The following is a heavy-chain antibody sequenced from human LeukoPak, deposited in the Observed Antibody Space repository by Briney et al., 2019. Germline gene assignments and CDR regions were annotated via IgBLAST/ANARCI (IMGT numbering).Heavy chain of an antibody. Sequence: SETLSLTCTVSGGSISSGSYYWSWIRQPAGKGLEWIGRIYTSGSTNYNPPLKSRVTISVDTSKNQFSLKLSSVTAADTAVYYCARSCGLQDFDYWGQGTLVTVSS. J-gene: IGHJ4*02. V-gene: IGHV4-61*02. CDR3: ARSCGLQDFDY. CDR2: IYTSGST. CDR1: GGSISSGSYY. D-gene: IGHD2-21*01.